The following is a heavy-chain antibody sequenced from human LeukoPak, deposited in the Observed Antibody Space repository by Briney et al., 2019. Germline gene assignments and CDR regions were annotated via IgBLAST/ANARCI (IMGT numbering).Heavy chain of an antibody. D-gene: IGHD3-22*01. CDR1: GFTFSSYA. CDR3: AKDGSTYYYDSSGYYPIDY. V-gene: IGHV3-23*01. CDR2: ISGSGGST. J-gene: IGHJ4*02. Sequence: HPGGSLRLSCAASGFTFSSYAMSWVRQAPGKGLEWVLAISGSGGSTYYADSVKGRFTISRDNSKNTLYLQMNSLRAEDTAVYYCAKDGSTYYYDSSGYYPIDYWGQGTLVTVSS.